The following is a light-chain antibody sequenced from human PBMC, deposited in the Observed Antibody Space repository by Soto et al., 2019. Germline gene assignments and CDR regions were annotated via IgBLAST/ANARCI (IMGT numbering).Light chain of an antibody. J-gene: IGKJ1*01. CDR3: QHTYNTPRT. Sequence: DIAMTQSPSSLSAAVGDRVTITCRASQTISNFLNWYQQTPGKAPKLLLYGASNLQSGVPSRFSGSGSGTDFTLTISSLQPEDFATYYCQHTYNTPRTFGQGTKVDIK. CDR2: GAS. V-gene: IGKV1-39*01. CDR1: QTISNF.